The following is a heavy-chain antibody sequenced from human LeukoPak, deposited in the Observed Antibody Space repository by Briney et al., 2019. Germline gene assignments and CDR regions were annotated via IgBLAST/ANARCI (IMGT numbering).Heavy chain of an antibody. CDR2: INHSGST. CDR1: GGSFSGYY. D-gene: IGHD4-17*01. V-gene: IGHV4-34*01. J-gene: IGHJ4*02. CDR3: ARGRGMTVTT. Sequence: PSETLSLTCAVYGGSFSGYYWSWIRQPPGKGLEWIGEINHSGSTNYNPSLKSRVTISVDTSKNQFSLKLSSVTAADTAVYYCARGRGMTVTTWGQGPLVTVSS.